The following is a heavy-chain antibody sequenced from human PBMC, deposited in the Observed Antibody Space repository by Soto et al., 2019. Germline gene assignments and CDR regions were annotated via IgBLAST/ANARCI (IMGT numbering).Heavy chain of an antibody. CDR1: GGSINSTSYY. Sequence: SETLSLTCTVSGGSINSTSYYWSWIRQSPGKGLEWIGYIYYSGITYYNPSLKSRLTISVDTSNNQFSLKLSSVTAADTAVYYCARDARGNSRGRNWFDPWGRGTLVTVSS. J-gene: IGHJ5*02. CDR2: IYYSGIT. V-gene: IGHV4-30-4*01. CDR3: ARDARGNSRGRNWFDP. D-gene: IGHD3-22*01.